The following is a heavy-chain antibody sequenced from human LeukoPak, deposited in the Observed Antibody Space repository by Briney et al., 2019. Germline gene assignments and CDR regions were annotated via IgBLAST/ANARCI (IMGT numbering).Heavy chain of an antibody. Sequence: SETLSLTCTVSGGSISSSSYYWGWLRQPPGTGLEWIGSIYYSGSTYYNPSLKSRVTISVDTSKNHFSLKLSSVTAADTAVYYCARDFRGGYDFWSGYYTPYYFDYWGQGTLVTVSS. CDR3: ARDFRGGYDFWSGYYTPYYFDY. D-gene: IGHD3-3*01. CDR1: GGSISSSSYY. CDR2: IYYSGST. V-gene: IGHV4-39*02. J-gene: IGHJ4*02.